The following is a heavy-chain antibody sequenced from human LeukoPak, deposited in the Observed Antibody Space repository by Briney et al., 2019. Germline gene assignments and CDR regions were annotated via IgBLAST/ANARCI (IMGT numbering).Heavy chain of an antibody. J-gene: IGHJ3*02. CDR2: IYYSGST. V-gene: IGHV4-59*01. D-gene: IGHD1-26*01. Sequence: PSETLSLTCTVSGGSISSYYWSWIRQPPGKGLEWFGYIYYSGSTNYNPSLKSRVTISVDTTKNQFSLKLSSVTAADTAVYYCARESGSQSSHAFDIWGQGTMVTVSS. CDR3: ARESGSQSSHAFDI. CDR1: GGSISSYY.